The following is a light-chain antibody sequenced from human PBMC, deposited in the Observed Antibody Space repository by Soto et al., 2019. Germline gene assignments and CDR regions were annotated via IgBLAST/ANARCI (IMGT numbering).Light chain of an antibody. V-gene: IGKV3-20*01. CDR2: GVS. CDR3: QQYDSSWT. J-gene: IGKJ1*01. CDR1: QSVPSNF. Sequence: EIVLTQSPGTLSLSPGERATLSCRASQSVPSNFLAWYQQKPGQAPILLIYGVSRRATGIPDRFSGSGSGTDFSLTISRLEPEDFALYYCQQYDSSWTFGQGTKVEIK.